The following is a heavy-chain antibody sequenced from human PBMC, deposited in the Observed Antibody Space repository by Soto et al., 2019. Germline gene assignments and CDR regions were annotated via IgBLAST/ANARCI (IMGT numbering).Heavy chain of an antibody. J-gene: IGHJ1*01. D-gene: IGHD2-15*01. CDR1: GYLFTAYS. V-gene: IGHV1-46*01. CDR2: VNPSGGST. Sequence: ASVKVSCKASGYLFTAYSMHWVRLAPGQGLEWMGVVNPSGGSTKYAQNFQGRVTMTRDTPTTTIYMELSSLRSDDTAIYYSAREENCSGGTCYSEYFHRWGQGTLVTVSS. CDR3: AREENCSGGTCYSEYFHR.